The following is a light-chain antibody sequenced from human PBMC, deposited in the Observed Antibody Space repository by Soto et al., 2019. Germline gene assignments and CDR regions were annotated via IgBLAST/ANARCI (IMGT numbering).Light chain of an antibody. CDR1: SSNIGSNA. CDR2: SNN. Sequence: QSVLTQPPSASGTPGQRVTISCSGGSSNIGSNAVNWYRQLPGTAPKLLIHSNNQRPSGVPDRFSGSKSGTSASLAISGLQSEDEADYYCAALDDSLNGYVFGTGTKVTVL. V-gene: IGLV1-44*01. J-gene: IGLJ1*01. CDR3: AALDDSLNGYV.